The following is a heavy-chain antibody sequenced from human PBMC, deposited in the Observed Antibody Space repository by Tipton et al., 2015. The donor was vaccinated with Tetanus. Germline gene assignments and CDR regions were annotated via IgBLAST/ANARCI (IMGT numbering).Heavy chain of an antibody. CDR1: GGSISSYY. Sequence: TLSLTCTVSGGSISSYYWSWIRQPPGKGLEWIGYIYYSGSTNYNPSLKSRVSISVDRSKNQFSLRLSSVTAADTSLYYCARQTLSLERLFKPPDVLDLWGQGTMVTVSS. CDR2: IYYSGST. V-gene: IGHV4-59*08. D-gene: IGHD1-1*01. J-gene: IGHJ3*01. CDR3: ARQTLSLERLFKPPDVLDL.